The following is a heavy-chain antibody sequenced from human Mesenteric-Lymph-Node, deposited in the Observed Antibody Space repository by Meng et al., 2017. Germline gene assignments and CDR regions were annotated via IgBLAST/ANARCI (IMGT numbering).Heavy chain of an antibody. Sequence: ASVKVSCKASGYTFTSYYMHWVRQAPGQGLEWMGIINPSGGSTSYAQKFQGRVTMTRDTSTSTVYMELSSLRSEDTAVYYCATNYYDSSGYYSDGAFDIWGQGTMVTVSS. D-gene: IGHD3-22*01. CDR3: ATNYYDSSGYYSDGAFDI. J-gene: IGHJ3*02. CDR1: GYTFTSYY. V-gene: IGHV1-46*01. CDR2: INPSGGST.